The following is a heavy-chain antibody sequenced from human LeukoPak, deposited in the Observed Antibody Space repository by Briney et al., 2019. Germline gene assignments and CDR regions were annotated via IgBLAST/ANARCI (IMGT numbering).Heavy chain of an antibody. CDR1: GITVRNSY. D-gene: IGHD1-1*01. V-gene: IGHV3-66*01. J-gene: IGHJ6*02. CDR3: ARGHLDPYCYYYGLDV. Sequence: PGGSLRLSCAASGITVRNSYMTWVRQAPGRGLDWVSVIYSGVSTYYADSVKGRFTISRDNSKNTLYLQMNGLRAEDTAIYYCARGHLDPYCYYYGLDVWGQGTTVTVSS. CDR2: IYSGVST.